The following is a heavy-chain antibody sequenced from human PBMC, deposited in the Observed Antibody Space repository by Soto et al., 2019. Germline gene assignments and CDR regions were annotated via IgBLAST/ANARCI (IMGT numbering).Heavy chain of an antibody. CDR2: IIPILGIA. D-gene: IGHD2-2*03. CDR3: ARDGYCGSTSCYAGLSAFDI. Sequence: QVQLVQSGAEVKKPGSSVKVSCKASGGTFSSYTISWVRQAPGQGLEWMGRIIPILGIANYAQKLQGRVKITPAKSTSTAYMELSSLRSEDTAGYYCARDGYCGSTSCYAGLSAFDIWGQGTMVTVSS. V-gene: IGHV1-69*08. J-gene: IGHJ3*02. CDR1: GGTFSSYT.